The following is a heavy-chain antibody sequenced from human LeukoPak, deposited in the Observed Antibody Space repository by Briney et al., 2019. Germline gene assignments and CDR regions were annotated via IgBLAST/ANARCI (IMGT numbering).Heavy chain of an antibody. J-gene: IGHJ6*02. D-gene: IGHD3-16*01. CDR2: INNDGGNT. CDR3: ARGGGLDV. V-gene: IGHV3-74*01. Sequence: PGGSLRLSCAASGFTLSNYWMHWVRQAPGKGLVWVSHINNDGGNTNYADSVKGRFTISRDNAKNTLYLQMNSLRAEDTAVYFCARGGGLDVWGQGATVTVSS. CDR1: GFTLSNYW.